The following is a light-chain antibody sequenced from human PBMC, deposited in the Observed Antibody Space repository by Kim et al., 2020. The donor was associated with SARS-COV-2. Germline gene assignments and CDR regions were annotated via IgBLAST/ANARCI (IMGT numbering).Light chain of an antibody. Sequence: SYELTQPPSVSVSPGQTASITCSGDKLGDKYACWYQQKPGQSPVLVIYQDNKRPSGIPERFSGSNSGNTATLTISGTQAMDEADYYCQAWDSSLYVFGTGTKVTVL. CDR2: QDN. J-gene: IGLJ1*01. CDR3: QAWDSSLYV. CDR1: KLGDKY. V-gene: IGLV3-1*01.